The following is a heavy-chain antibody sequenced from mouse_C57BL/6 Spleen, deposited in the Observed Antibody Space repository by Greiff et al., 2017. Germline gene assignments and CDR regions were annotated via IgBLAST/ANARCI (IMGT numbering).Heavy chain of an antibody. CDR3: ARGVDHFDY. J-gene: IGHJ2*01. D-gene: IGHD1-1*01. Sequence: EVMLVESGGGLVKPGGSLKLSCAASGFTFSSYAMSWVRQTPEKRLEWVATISDGGSYTYYPDNVKGRFTISRDNAKNNLYLQMSHLKSEDTAMYYCARGVDHFDYWGQGTTLTVSS. CDR2: ISDGGSYT. CDR1: GFTFSSYA. V-gene: IGHV5-4*03.